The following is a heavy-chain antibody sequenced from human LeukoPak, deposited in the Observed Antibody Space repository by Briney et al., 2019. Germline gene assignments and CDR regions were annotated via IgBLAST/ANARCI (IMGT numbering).Heavy chain of an antibody. V-gene: IGHV1-2*02. D-gene: IGHD6-13*01. J-gene: IGHJ4*02. Sequence: ASVKVSCKASGYTFTGYYMHWVRQAPGQGLEWMGWINPNSGGTNYAQKLQGRVTMTTDTSTSTAYMELRSLRSDDTAVYCCARDTVSVLAAAWDRVDYWGQGTLVTVSS. CDR1: GYTFTGYY. CDR3: ARDTVSVLAAAWDRVDY. CDR2: INPNSGGT.